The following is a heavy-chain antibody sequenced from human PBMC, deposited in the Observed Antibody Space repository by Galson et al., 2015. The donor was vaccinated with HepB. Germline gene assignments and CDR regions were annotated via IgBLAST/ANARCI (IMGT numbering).Heavy chain of an antibody. D-gene: IGHD2-21*02. CDR3: ARGRPHCGEDCYTPQNNWAGAFDY. CDR2: IIAVFGTA. Sequence: SCKASGGIFSNYAISWVRQAPGQGLEWMGGIIAVFGTANYAQKFQGRVTITADESTSTAYMELSSLRTEDTAVYYCARGRPHCGEDCYTPQNNWAGAFDYWGQGTLVTVSS. CDR1: GGIFSNYA. V-gene: IGHV1-69*01. J-gene: IGHJ4*02.